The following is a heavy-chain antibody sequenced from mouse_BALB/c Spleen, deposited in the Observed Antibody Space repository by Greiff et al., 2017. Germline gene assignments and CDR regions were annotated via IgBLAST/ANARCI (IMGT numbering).Heavy chain of an antibody. J-gene: IGHJ2*01. CDR1: GFTFSSYG. D-gene: IGHD2-4*01. Sequence: EVKLVESGGDLVKPGGSLKLSCAASGFTFSSYGMSWVRQTPDKRLEWVATISSGGSYTYYPDSVKGRFTISRDNAKNTLYLQMSSLKSEDTAMYYCARHSYDYDGNYFDYWGQGTTLTVSS. V-gene: IGHV5-6*01. CDR2: ISSGGSYT. CDR3: ARHSYDYDGNYFDY.